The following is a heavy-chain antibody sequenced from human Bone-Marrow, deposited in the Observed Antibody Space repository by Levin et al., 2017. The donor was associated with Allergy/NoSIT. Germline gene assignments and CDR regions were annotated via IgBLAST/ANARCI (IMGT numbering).Heavy chain of an antibody. V-gene: IGHV4-39*07. CDR2: IRYSGST. Sequence: GSLRLSCTVSGGSISSVGYYWGWIRQPPGKGLEWIGSIRYSGSTYYNPSLKSRVTISVDTSKNQFSLKLSSVTAADTAVYYCARVWSHGSGWPHFDYWGQGTLVPVSS. CDR1: GGSISSVGYY. D-gene: IGHD6-19*01. CDR3: ARVWSHGSGWPHFDY. J-gene: IGHJ4*02.